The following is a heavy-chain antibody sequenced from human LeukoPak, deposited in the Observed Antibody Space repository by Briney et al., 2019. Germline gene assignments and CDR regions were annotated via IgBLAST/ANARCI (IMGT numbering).Heavy chain of an antibody. CDR3: AKDLSIARVTFFDY. D-gene: IGHD2-21*01. CDR1: GFTFSSYG. CDR2: IRYDGSNK. V-gene: IGHV3-30*02. Sequence: GGSLRLFRAASGFTFSSYGMHWVRQAPGKGLEWVAFIRYDGSNKYYADSVKGRFTISGDNSKNTLYLHVNSLRPEDTAVYYCAKDLSIARVTFFDYWGQGTLVTVSS. J-gene: IGHJ4*02.